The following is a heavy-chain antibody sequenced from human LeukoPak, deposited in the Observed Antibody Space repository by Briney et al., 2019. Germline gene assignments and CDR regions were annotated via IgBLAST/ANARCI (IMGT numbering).Heavy chain of an antibody. CDR1: GYTFTGYY. CDR2: INPNSGGT. Sequence: GASVKVSCKASGYTFTGYYMHWVRQAPGQGLEWMGWINPNSGGTNYAQKFQGRVTMTKDTSTSTAYMELSRLRSDDTAVYYCARVNGSGWYNLDYWGQGTLVTVSS. J-gene: IGHJ4*02. CDR3: ARVNGSGWYNLDY. D-gene: IGHD6-19*01. V-gene: IGHV1-2*02.